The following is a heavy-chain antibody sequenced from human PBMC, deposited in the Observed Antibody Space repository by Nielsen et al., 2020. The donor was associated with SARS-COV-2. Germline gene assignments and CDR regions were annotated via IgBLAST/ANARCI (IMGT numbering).Heavy chain of an antibody. J-gene: IGHJ4*02. V-gene: IGHV1-18*01. CDR1: GYTFTSYG. Sequence: ASVKVSCKASGYTFTSYGISWVRQAPGQGLEWMGWISAYNGNTNYAQKFQGRVTMTRDTSISTAYMELSRLRSDDTAVYYCAALLITSREPCWGQGTLVTVSS. CDR3: AALLITSREPC. D-gene: IGHD3-3*01. CDR2: ISAYNGNT.